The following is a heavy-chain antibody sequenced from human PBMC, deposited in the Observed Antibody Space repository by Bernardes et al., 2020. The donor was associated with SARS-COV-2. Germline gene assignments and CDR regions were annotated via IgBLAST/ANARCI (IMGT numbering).Heavy chain of an antibody. J-gene: IGHJ6*03. D-gene: IGHD2-2*01. CDR1: GFTFSSYW. Sequence: GGSLRLSRAASGFTFSSYWMSWVRQAPGKGLEWVANIKQDGSEKYYVDSVKGRFTISRDNAKNSLYLQMNSLRAEDTAVYYCARDHPYCSSTSCYVEYYYYYMDVWGKGTTVTVSS. V-gene: IGHV3-7*04. CDR3: ARDHPYCSSTSCYVEYYYYYMDV. CDR2: IKQDGSEK.